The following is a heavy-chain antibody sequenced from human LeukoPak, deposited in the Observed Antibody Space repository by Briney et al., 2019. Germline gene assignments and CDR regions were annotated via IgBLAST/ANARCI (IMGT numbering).Heavy chain of an antibody. CDR2: IYYSGTT. J-gene: IGHJ4*02. D-gene: IGHD5-24*01. Sequence: SETLSLTCTVSGGSITSYYWSWIWQPPGKGLECIGYIYYSGTTYYNPSLKSRVTISVDTSKNQFSLKLSSATAADTAVYYCARVRRDGYNSPDYWGQGTLVTVSS. V-gene: IGHV4-59*01. CDR3: ARVRRDGYNSPDY. CDR1: GGSITSYY.